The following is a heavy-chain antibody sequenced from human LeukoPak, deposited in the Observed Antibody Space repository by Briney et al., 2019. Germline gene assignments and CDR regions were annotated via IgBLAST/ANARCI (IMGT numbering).Heavy chain of an antibody. CDR3: AVLPMVRGRNWPLVP. CDR2: INPNKGGT. V-gene: IGHV1-2*02. CDR1: GYTFIAYF. D-gene: IGHD3-10*01. Sequence: ASVKDACKASGYTFIAYFIHRVRQPPGQGLEWMGWINPNKGGTNYAQQFQGRVSMTRGTSNDTAYMELTSLTYGDTAVYYCAVLPMVRGRNWPLVPWAQGTLVTVSS. J-gene: IGHJ5*02.